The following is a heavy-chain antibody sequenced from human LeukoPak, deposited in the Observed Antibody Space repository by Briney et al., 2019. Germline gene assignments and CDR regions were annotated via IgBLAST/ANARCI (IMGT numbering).Heavy chain of an antibody. Sequence: SQTLSLTCTVSGGSISSGDYYWSWIRQPPGKGLEWIGYIYYRGSTYYNPSLKSRVTISVDTSKNQFSLKLSSVTAADTAVYYCARRRYYDILTGYYKGAFDIWGQGTMVTVSS. V-gene: IGHV4-30-4*08. CDR3: ARRRYYDILTGYYKGAFDI. CDR1: GGSISSGDYY. CDR2: IYYRGST. J-gene: IGHJ3*02. D-gene: IGHD3-9*01.